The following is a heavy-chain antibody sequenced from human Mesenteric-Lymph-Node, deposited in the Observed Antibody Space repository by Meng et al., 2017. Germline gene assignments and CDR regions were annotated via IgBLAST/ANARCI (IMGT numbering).Heavy chain of an antibody. V-gene: IGHV4-34*01. Sequence: VQLQQWGAVLLKPSETLSLTCAVYGGSFSGYYWSWIRQPPGKGLEWIGYIHSSGSTYYNPSLRSRLTISVDTSKNQFSLKLSSVTAADTAVYYCARASYGSGSPLGESWFDPWGQGTLVTVSS. J-gene: IGHJ5*02. CDR1: GGSFSGYY. D-gene: IGHD3-10*01. CDR3: ARASYGSGSPLGESWFDP. CDR2: IHSSGST.